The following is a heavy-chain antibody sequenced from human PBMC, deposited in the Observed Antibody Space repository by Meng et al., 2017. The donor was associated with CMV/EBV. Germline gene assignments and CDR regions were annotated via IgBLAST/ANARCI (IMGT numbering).Heavy chain of an antibody. CDR1: GFTFDDYG. D-gene: IGHD2-2*01. CDR2: INWNGGST. V-gene: IGHV3-20*04. J-gene: IGHJ4*02. CDR3: ARTDCSSTSCPKYYLDY. Sequence: GESLKISCAASGFTFDDYGMSWVRQAPGKGLEWVSGINWNGGSTGYADSVKGRFTISRDNAKNSLYLQMNSLRAEDTALYYCARTDCSSTSCPKYYLDYWGQGTLVTVSS.